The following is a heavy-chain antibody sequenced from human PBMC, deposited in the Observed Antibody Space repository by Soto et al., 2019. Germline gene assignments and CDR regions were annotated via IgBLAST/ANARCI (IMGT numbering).Heavy chain of an antibody. J-gene: IGHJ4*02. CDR1: GFTFSSYW. D-gene: IGHD6-13*01. CDR3: ARDYPRASSTYFVY. CDR2: IKQDGSEK. Sequence: GGSLRLSCAASGFTFSSYWMSWVRQAPGKGLEWVANIKQDGSEKYYVDSVKGRFTISRDNAKNSLYLQMNRLRAEDTAVYYCARDYPRASSTYFVYWGQGTLVTVSS. V-gene: IGHV3-7*01.